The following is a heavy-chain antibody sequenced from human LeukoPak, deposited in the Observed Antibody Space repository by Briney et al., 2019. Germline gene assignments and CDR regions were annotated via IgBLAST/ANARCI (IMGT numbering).Heavy chain of an antibody. Sequence: PGGSLRLSCAASGFIFSSYSMNWVRQAPGKGLEWVSSISSSSSYIYYADSVKGRFTISRDNAKNSLYLQMNSLRAEDTAVYYCARDKHSSGLIDYWGQGTLVTVSS. CDR1: GFIFSSYS. J-gene: IGHJ4*02. CDR3: ARDKHSSGLIDY. CDR2: ISSSSSYI. V-gene: IGHV3-21*01. D-gene: IGHD6-19*01.